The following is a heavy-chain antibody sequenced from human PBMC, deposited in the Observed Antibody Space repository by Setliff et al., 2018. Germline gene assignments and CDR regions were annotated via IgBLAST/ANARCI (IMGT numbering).Heavy chain of an antibody. V-gene: IGHV4-4*08. CDR1: GGSISSDI. J-gene: IGHJ4*02. CDR2: IHTGST. Sequence: NPSETLSLTCTVSGGSISSDIWSWIRQPPGKGLEWIGQIHTGSTNYNPSLRSRVTISVDMSKNQFSLKLNSVTAADTAVYYCARGINTVSWTPKYWGQGTLVTVSS. D-gene: IGHD2-2*02. CDR3: ARGINTVSWTPKY.